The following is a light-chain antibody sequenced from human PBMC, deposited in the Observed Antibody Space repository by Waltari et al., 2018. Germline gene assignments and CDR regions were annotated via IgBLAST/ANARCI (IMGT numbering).Light chain of an antibody. CDR2: DVS. CDR3: NSYAGSSSWV. V-gene: IGLV2-14*01. Sequence: QSALTQPASVSGSPGQSITISCTGNSSDVGFYNYVSWYQQHPGKAPKLMIYDVSERPSGVSNRFSGSTSGNTASLTISGLQAEDEADYYCNSYAGSSSWVFGGGTKLTVL. J-gene: IGLJ3*02. CDR1: SSDVGFYNY.